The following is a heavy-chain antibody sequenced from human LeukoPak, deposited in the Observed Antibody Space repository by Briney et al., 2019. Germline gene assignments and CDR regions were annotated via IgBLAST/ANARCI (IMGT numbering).Heavy chain of an antibody. CDR2: IYYSGST. CDR1: GGSISSYY. J-gene: IGHJ4*02. V-gene: IGHV4-59*08. CDR3: ARHSYGASFDY. D-gene: IGHD5-18*01. Sequence: SETLSLTCTVSGGSISSYYWSWIRQPPGKGLEWIGYIYYSGSTNYNPSLKSRVTISVDTSKNQFSLKLSSVTAADTAVYYCARHSYGASFDYWGQGTLVTVSS.